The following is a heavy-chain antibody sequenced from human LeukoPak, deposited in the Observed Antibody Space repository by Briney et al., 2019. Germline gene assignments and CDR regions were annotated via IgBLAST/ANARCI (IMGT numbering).Heavy chain of an antibody. CDR3: ARTTVTTDDVFDY. Sequence: ASLTVSSKASGYTFTGYYMHWVRQAPGPGLEWMGWINPNSGGTNYAQRFQGRVTITRDTSISTAYMELSRLRSDDTAVYYCARTTVTTDDVFDYWGQGTLVTVSS. V-gene: IGHV1-2*02. CDR1: GYTFTGYY. D-gene: IGHD4-17*01. J-gene: IGHJ4*02. CDR2: INPNSGGT.